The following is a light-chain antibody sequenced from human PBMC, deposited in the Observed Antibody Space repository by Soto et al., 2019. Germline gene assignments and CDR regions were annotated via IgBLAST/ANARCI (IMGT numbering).Light chain of an antibody. Sequence: EIVMTQSPATLSVSPGERATLSWRASQSVSSNLAWYQQKPGQAPRLLIYGASTRATGIPARFSGSGSGTEFTLTIRSLQSEDFAIDFCQQYNNWPSDRTFGRGTKVEIK. J-gene: IGKJ4*02. CDR2: GAS. CDR3: QQYNNWPSDRT. CDR1: QSVSSN. V-gene: IGKV3-15*01.